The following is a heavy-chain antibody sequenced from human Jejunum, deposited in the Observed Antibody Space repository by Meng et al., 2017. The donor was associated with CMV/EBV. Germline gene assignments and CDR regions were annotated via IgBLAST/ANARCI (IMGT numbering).Heavy chain of an antibody. CDR2: IKPKNGAT. Sequence: CKASGYTFTDYFVHWVRQAPGQGLGWMGWIKPKNGATNYEQKYQGRVTLTRDTSISTAYMELTSLKSDDTAMYYCARGGDRGEEDYWGQGTLVTVSS. CDR3: ARGGDRGEEDY. CDR1: GYTFTDYF. D-gene: IGHD3-10*01. V-gene: IGHV1-2*02. J-gene: IGHJ4*02.